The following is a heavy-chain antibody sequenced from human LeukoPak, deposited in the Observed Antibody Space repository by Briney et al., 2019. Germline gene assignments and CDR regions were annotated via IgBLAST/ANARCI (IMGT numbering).Heavy chain of an antibody. V-gene: IGHV4-59*01. Sequence: SETLSLTRTVSGGSISSYYWSWLRQPPGKGLEWIGYIYYSGSTNYNPSLKSRVTISVDTSKNQFSLKLSSVTAADTAVYYCAMKGSSGYYYYVVWGQGTLVTVSS. CDR2: IYYSGST. CDR3: AMKGSSGYYYYVV. D-gene: IGHD3-22*01. J-gene: IGHJ4*02. CDR1: GGSISSYY.